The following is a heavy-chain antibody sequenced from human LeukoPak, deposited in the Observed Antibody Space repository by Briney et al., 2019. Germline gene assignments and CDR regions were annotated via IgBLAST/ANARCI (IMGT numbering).Heavy chain of an antibody. V-gene: IGHV3-23*01. D-gene: IGHD6-13*01. J-gene: IGHJ4*02. CDR1: GFTFSSYA. Sequence: GGSLRLSCAASGFTFSSYAMSWVRQAQGKGLEWVSAISGSGGSTYYAASVKGRFTISRDNSKNTLYLQMNSLRAEDTAVYYCAKVGSVAAAGTYHVDYWGQGTLVTVSS. CDR2: ISGSGGST. CDR3: AKVGSVAAAGTYHVDY.